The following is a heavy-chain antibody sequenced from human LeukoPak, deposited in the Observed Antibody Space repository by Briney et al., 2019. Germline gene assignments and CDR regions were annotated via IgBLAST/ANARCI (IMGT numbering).Heavy chain of an antibody. CDR3: ARYSGSASHFDY. J-gene: IGHJ4*02. CDR1: GGSFSGYY. D-gene: IGHD3-10*01. Sequence: SETLSLTCAVYGGSFSGYYWSWIRQPPGKGLEWIGEINHSGSTNYNPSLKSRATISVDTSKNQFSLKLSSVTAADTAVYYCARYSGSASHFDYWGQGTLVTVSS. CDR2: INHSGST. V-gene: IGHV4-34*01.